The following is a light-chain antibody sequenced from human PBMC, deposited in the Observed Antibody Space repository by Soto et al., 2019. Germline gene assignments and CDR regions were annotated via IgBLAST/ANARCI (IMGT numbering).Light chain of an antibody. J-gene: IGKJ4*01. CDR2: DAS. CDR1: QSVNIY. V-gene: IGKV3-11*01. Sequence: IVLTQSPATLSLSPGERATLSCRASQSVNIYLAWYQQKPGQAPRLLIYDASNRATGIQARFSGSGSGTDFTLTISSLEAEDIAVYYCQQRSNGRVTFGGGTKVDIK. CDR3: QQRSNGRVT.